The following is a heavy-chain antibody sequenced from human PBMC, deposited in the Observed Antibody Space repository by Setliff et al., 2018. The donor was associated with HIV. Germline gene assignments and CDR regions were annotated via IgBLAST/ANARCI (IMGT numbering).Heavy chain of an antibody. CDR2: MNTDGSNK. CDR3: AKIQNPQGYYYDSSGYYPHPGSPDY. D-gene: IGHD3-22*01. Sequence: PGGSLRLSCAASGFTFSGYWMHWVRQAPGKGLVWVFGMNTDGSNKYYADSVKGRFTISRDNSKNTLYLQMNSLRAEDTAVYYCAKIQNPQGYYYDSSGYYPHPGSPDYWGQGTLVTVSS. J-gene: IGHJ4*02. CDR1: GFTFSGYW. V-gene: IGHV3-30*18.